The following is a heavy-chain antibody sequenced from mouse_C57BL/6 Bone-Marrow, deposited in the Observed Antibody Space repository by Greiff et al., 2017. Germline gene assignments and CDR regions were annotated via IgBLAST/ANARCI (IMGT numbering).Heavy chain of an antibody. J-gene: IGHJ4*01. CDR1: GYTFTGYW. Sequence: QVQLQQSGAELMKPGASVKLSCKATGYTFTGYWIEWVKQRPGHGLEWIGEILPGSGSTNYNEKFKGKATFTADTSSNTAYMQLSSLTTEDSAIYYCARCGVITTVVANYAMDYWGQGTSVTVSS. CDR3: ARCGVITTVVANYAMDY. V-gene: IGHV1-9*01. D-gene: IGHD1-1*01. CDR2: ILPGSGST.